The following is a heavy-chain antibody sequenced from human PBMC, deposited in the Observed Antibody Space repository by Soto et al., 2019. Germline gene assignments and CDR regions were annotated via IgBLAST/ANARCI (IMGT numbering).Heavy chain of an antibody. CDR1: GFTFSGYW. V-gene: IGHV3-74*01. J-gene: IGHJ4*02. CDR2: IDTDGGST. Sequence: GGSLRLSCAASGFTFSGYWMHWVRQAPGKRLVWVSHIDTDGGSTNYVDSVKGRFTISRDNAKNTLYLQMNGLRAEDTAVYYCARVIYPASLDYWGQGTLVTVSS. CDR3: ARVIYPASLDY.